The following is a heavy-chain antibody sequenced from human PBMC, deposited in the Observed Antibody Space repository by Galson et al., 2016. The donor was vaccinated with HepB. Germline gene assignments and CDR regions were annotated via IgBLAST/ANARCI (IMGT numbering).Heavy chain of an antibody. CDR1: GFSVSSND. CDR2: SYSGGRT. V-gene: IGHV3-53*01. Sequence: SLRLSCAASGFSVSSNDASWVRQAPGKGLEWVSVSYSGGRTCYADSVTGRFTVSRDNSKNTLYLQMNSLRVEDTAVYYCAREGCINGACHLDGFDVWGQGTMVTVSS. J-gene: IGHJ3*01. D-gene: IGHD2-8*01. CDR3: AREGCINGACHLDGFDV.